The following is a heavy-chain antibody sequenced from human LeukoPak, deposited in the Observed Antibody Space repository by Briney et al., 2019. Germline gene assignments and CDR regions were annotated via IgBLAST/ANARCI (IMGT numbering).Heavy chain of an antibody. J-gene: IGHJ4*02. CDR1: GFTFSDYY. D-gene: IGHD3-22*01. CDR3: ARGYYYDSSGSALDY. V-gene: IGHV3-11*01. CDR2: ISSSGSTI. Sequence: GGSLRLSCAASGFTFSDYYMSWIRQAPGKGLEWVSYISSSGSTIYYVDSVKGRFTISRDNAKNSLYLQMNSLRAEDTAVYYCARGYYYDSSGSALDYWGQGTLVTVSS.